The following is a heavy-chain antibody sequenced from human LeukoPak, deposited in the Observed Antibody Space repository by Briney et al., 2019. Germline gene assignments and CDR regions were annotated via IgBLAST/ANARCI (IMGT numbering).Heavy chain of an antibody. D-gene: IGHD3-22*01. Sequence: PSETLSLTCAVYGGSFSGYYWSWIRQPPGKGLEWIGEINHSGSTNYNPSLKSRVTISVDTSKNHFSLKLSSVTAADTAVYYCARDFYDSSGYYPSGHHDYWGQGTLVTVSS. CDR3: ARDFYDSSGYYPSGHHDY. CDR1: GGSFSGYY. V-gene: IGHV4-34*01. J-gene: IGHJ4*02. CDR2: INHSGST.